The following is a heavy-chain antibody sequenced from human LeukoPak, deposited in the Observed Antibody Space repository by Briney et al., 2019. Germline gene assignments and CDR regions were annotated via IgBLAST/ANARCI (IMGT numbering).Heavy chain of an antibody. CDR3: ARAGIGRGIVVVITPYFQH. J-gene: IGHJ1*01. Sequence: ASVKVSCKASGYTFTGYYMHWVRQAPGQGLEWMGWINPNSGGTNYAQKFQGRVTMTRDTSISTAYMELSRLRSDDTAVYYCARAGIGRGIVVVITPYFQHWGQGTLVTVSS. V-gene: IGHV1-2*02. CDR2: INPNSGGT. CDR1: GYTFTGYY. D-gene: IGHD3-22*01.